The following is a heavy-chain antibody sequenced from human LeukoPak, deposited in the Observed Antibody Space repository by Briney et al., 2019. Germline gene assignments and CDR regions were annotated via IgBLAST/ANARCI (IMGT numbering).Heavy chain of an antibody. J-gene: IGHJ6*02. V-gene: IGHV4-59*01. CDR2: IYYRGST. CDR1: GGSISSYY. Sequence: SETLSLTCTVSGGSISSYYWSWIRQPPGKGLEWIGYIYYRGSTNYNPSLKSRVTISVDTSKNQFSLKLSSVTAADTAVYYCARVSSGVVNYYGTDVWGQGTTVTVSS. CDR3: ARVSSGVVNYYGTDV. D-gene: IGHD2-8*02.